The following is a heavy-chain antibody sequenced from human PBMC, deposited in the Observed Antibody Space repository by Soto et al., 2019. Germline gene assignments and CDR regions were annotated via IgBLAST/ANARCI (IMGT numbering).Heavy chain of an antibody. D-gene: IGHD5-12*01. V-gene: IGHV1-2*04. Sequence: QVPLVQSGAEVKKPGASVTVSCRSSGDTFNDYYIHWVRQAPGQGREWMGWSNPNGGVTKYAQKFQGWVTMTRDTSIRTVYMQMSRLRSDDTAVYYCARESGGATATLDYYYFYMDVWGTGTTVTVSS. CDR3: ARESGGATATLDYYYFYMDV. CDR2: SNPNGGVT. CDR1: GDTFNDYY. J-gene: IGHJ6*03.